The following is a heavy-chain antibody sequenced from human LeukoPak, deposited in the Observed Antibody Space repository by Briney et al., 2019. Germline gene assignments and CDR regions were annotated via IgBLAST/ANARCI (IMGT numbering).Heavy chain of an antibody. J-gene: IGHJ4*02. D-gene: IGHD3-16*01. V-gene: IGHV4-59*01. Sequence: SETLSLTCTVSGGSISSYYWSCIPQPPEKGLEWIGYIYYSGSTNYNPSLKSRVTISVDTSKNQFSLTLKSVTAADTAGNYCAVGGTNHFDCLGWGSIVSDSS. CDR1: GGSISSYY. CDR3: AVGGTNHFDC. CDR2: IYYSGST.